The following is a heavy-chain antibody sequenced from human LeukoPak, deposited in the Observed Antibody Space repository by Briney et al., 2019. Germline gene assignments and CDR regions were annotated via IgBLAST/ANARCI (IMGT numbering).Heavy chain of an antibody. J-gene: IGHJ6*03. V-gene: IGHV4-4*02. CDR2: LYHSGST. D-gene: IGHD3-3*01. CDR1: GGSISSSNW. CDR3: ARWGPGVGVVINSRVTYYMDV. Sequence: SETLSLTCTVSGGSISSSNWRSWVRPPPGKGLEWIGELYHSGSTNYSPSLKRRLTISVDKSKNQFSLKLSPVPAADTAVYYCARWGPGVGVVINSRVTYYMDVWGKGTTVTVSS.